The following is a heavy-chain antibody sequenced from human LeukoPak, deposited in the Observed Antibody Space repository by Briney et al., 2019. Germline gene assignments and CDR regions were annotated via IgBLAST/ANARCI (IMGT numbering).Heavy chain of an antibody. CDR1: GFTFSSYA. CDR3: ANLAVSTYSGGYSDWFDP. D-gene: IGHD1-26*01. Sequence: GGSLRLSCAASGFTFSSYAMSWVRQAPGKGLEWVSAISGSGGSTYYADSVKGRFTISRDNSKNTLYLQMNSLRAEDTAVYYCANLAVSTYSGGYSDWFDPWGQGTLVTVSS. V-gene: IGHV3-23*01. CDR2: ISGSGGST. J-gene: IGHJ5*02.